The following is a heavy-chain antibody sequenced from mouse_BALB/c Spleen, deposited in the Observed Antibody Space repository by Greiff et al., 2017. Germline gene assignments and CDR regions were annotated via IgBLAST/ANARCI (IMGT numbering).Heavy chain of an antibody. Sequence: EVQVVESGGGLVKPGGSLKLSCAASGFTFSSYAMSWVRQTPEKRLEWVATISSGGSYTYYPDSVKGRFTISRDNAKNTLYLQMSSLRSEDTAMYYCARQGDYWGQGTLVTVSA. J-gene: IGHJ3*01. CDR2: ISSGGSYT. CDR3: ARQGDY. CDR1: GFTFSSYA. V-gene: IGHV5-9-3*01.